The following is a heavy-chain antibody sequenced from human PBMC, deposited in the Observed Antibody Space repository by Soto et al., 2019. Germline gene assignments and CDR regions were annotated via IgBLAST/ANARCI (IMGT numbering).Heavy chain of an antibody. J-gene: IGHJ6*02. Sequence: SETLSLTCTVSGGSSSSGGYYWSWIRQHPGKGLEWIGYIYYSGSTYYNPSLKSRVTISVDTSKNQFSLKLSSVTAADTAVYYCARHLTYCSAGSCYSDFPYYGMDVWGQGTTVTVSS. CDR3: ARHLTYCSAGSCYSDFPYYGMDV. V-gene: IGHV4-39*01. CDR1: GGSSSSGGYY. D-gene: IGHD2-15*01. CDR2: IYYSGST.